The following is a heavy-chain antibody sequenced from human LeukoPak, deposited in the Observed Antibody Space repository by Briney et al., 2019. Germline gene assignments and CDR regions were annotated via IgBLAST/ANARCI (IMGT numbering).Heavy chain of an antibody. CDR1: GFTFSSYA. J-gene: IGHJ3*02. D-gene: IGHD1-26*01. Sequence: HPGGSLRLSYAASGFTFSSYAMSWVSQAPGKGLEGGSAISGSGDNTYYADSVKGRFTSSRDNSKNTLYRQMSRLAAEDAAVYYCAKGPRAGPYSGTYYAFNIWGQGTVVTVSS. CDR3: AKGPRAGPYSGTYYAFNI. V-gene: IGHV3-23*01. CDR2: ISGSGDNT.